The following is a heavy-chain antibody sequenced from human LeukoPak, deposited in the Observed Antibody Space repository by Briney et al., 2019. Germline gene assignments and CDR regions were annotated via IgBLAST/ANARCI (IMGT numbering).Heavy chain of an antibody. D-gene: IGHD6-19*01. CDR2: IYSGGST. CDR3: ARDQGSGWDYYYYGMDV. J-gene: IGHJ6*02. Sequence: PGGSLRLSCAASGFTVSSNYMSWVRQAPGKGLEWVSVIYSGGSTYYADSVKGRFTISRDNSKNTLYLQMNSLRAEDTAVYYCARDQGSGWDYYYYGMDVWGQGTTVTVSS. V-gene: IGHV3-53*01. CDR1: GFTVSSNY.